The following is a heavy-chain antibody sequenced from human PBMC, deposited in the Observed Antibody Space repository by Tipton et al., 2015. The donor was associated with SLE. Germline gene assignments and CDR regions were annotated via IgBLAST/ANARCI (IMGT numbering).Heavy chain of an antibody. CDR2: IYYSGST. Sequence: PGLVKPSETLSLTCSVSGGSINSGNDYWGWIRQPPGKGLEWIGGIYYSGSTYYNPSLKSRVTISVDTSKNQFSLKLSSVTAADTAVYYCARHRQWVPYSSSWLYNWFDPWGQGTLVTVSS. CDR3: ARHRQWVPYSSSWLYNWFDP. J-gene: IGHJ5*02. V-gene: IGHV4-39*07. D-gene: IGHD6-13*01. CDR1: GGSINSGNDY.